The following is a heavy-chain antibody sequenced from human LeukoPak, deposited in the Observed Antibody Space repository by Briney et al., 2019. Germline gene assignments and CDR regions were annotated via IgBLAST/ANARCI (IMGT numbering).Heavy chain of an antibody. D-gene: IGHD4-17*01. J-gene: IGHJ4*02. Sequence: GASVKVSCKASGYTFIGYYMHWVRQAPGQGLEWMGWINPNSGGTNYAQKFQGRVTMTRDTSISTAYMELSRLRSDDTAVYYCARVIRKNYGDYEPLGYWGQGTLVTVSS. CDR2: INPNSGGT. CDR1: GYTFIGYY. CDR3: ARVIRKNYGDYEPLGY. V-gene: IGHV1-2*02.